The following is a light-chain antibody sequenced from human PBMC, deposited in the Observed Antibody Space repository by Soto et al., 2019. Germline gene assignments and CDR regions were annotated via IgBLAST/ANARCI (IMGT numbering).Light chain of an antibody. Sequence: EIVLTQSPGTVSLSPGERATLSCRASQSVSSSYFAWYQQKPGQAPRLLIYGASYRASGIPDRFSGSGSGTDFTLTISRLEPEDFAVYYCQQYGSIPRTFGQGTKVDIK. CDR1: QSVSSSY. V-gene: IGKV3-20*01. CDR2: GAS. J-gene: IGKJ1*01. CDR3: QQYGSIPRT.